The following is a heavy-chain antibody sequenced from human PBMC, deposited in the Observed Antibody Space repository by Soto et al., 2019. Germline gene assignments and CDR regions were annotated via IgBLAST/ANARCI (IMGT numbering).Heavy chain of an antibody. CDR2: IGARGDYT. Sequence: GGSLRLSCAASGFTFSNYAVSWVRQAPTKGLERVSTIGARGDYTRYLDSVEGRFTISRDNSKNTLYLQMNSLRAEDTAVYYCARVSPSNSFFDYWGQGALVTVSS. V-gene: IGHV3-23*01. J-gene: IGHJ4*01. D-gene: IGHD6-13*01. CDR3: ARVSPSNSFFDY. CDR1: GFTFSNYA.